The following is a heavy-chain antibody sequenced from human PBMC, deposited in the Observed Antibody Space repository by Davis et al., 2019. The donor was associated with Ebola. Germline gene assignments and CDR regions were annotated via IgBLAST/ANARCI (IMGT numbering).Heavy chain of an antibody. CDR2: ISGSATST. Sequence: SLKISCAASGFTFYRYEMNWVRQAPGKGLEWVSYISGSATSTFYADSVKGRFTISRDNARDSLYLQMDSLRVEDTAIYYSARDAFSLSRYDTEDHWGQGTLVTVSS. D-gene: IGHD3-9*01. CDR1: GFTFYRYE. CDR3: ARDAFSLSRYDTEDH. J-gene: IGHJ4*02. V-gene: IGHV3-48*03.